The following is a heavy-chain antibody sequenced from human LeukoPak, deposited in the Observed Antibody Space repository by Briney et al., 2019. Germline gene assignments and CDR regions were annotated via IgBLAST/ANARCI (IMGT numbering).Heavy chain of an antibody. V-gene: IGHV3-21*01. J-gene: IGHJ4*02. Sequence: GGSLRLSCAASGFTFSSYSMNWVRQAPGKGLERVPSISSSSSYIYYADSVKGRFTISRDNAKNSLYLQMNSLRAEDTAVYYCARYCSGGSCYPYYFDYWGQGTLVTVSS. CDR2: ISSSSSYI. CDR3: ARYCSGGSCYPYYFDY. D-gene: IGHD2-15*01. CDR1: GFTFSSYS.